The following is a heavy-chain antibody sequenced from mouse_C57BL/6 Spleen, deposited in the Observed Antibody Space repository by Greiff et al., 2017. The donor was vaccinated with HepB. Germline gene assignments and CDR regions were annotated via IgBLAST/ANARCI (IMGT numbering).Heavy chain of an antibody. CDR2: ISSGGSYT. Sequence: EVKLMESGGDLVKPGGSLKLSCAASGFTFSSYGMSWVRQTPDKRLEWVATISSGGSYTYYPDSVKGRFTISRDNAKNTLYLQMRSLKSEDTAMYYCARHEGFDYWGQGTTLTVSS. CDR3: ARHEGFDY. CDR1: GFTFSSYG. J-gene: IGHJ2*01. V-gene: IGHV5-6*01.